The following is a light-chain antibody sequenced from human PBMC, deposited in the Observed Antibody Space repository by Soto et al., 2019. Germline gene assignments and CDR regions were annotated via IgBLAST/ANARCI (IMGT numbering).Light chain of an antibody. V-gene: IGLV2-14*03. CDR1: GSDY. J-gene: IGLJ2*01. Sequence: QSALTQPASVSGSPGQSITISCTGTGSDYVSWYQQHPGKAPRLIIYDVSDRPSGVSNRFSGSKSGNTASLTISGLQAEDEAHYYCCSYKVSRVLFGGGTLLTVL. CDR3: CSYKVSRVL. CDR2: DVS.